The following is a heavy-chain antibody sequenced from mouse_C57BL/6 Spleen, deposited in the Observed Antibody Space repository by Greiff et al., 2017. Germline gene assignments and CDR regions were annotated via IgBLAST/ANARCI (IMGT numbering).Heavy chain of an antibody. CDR3: APYYMTL. CDR1: GYTFTDYY. J-gene: IGHJ2*01. D-gene: IGHD2-12*01. Sequence: VQLQQSGPELVKPGASVKISCKASGYTFTDYYMNWVKQSHGKSLEWIGDINPNNGGTSYNQKFKGKATLTVDKSSSTAYMELRSLTSEDSAVYYCAPYYMTLWGQGTTLTVSS. V-gene: IGHV1-26*01. CDR2: INPNNGGT.